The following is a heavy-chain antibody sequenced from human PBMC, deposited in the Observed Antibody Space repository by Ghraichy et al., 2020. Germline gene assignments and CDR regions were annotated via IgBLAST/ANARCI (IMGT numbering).Heavy chain of an antibody. CDR3: GNKSPGVLFPYFDY. Sequence: GGSLRLSCTASGFTFSSYSMTWVRQAPGKGLEWVSAISEYGSATHYADSVKGRFTISRDNSRNTLYLQMNGLRAEDTGVYYCGNKSPGVLFPYFDYWGQGTLVTVSA. CDR1: GFTFSSYS. D-gene: IGHD3-10*01. CDR2: ISEYGSAT. J-gene: IGHJ4*02. V-gene: IGHV3-23*01.